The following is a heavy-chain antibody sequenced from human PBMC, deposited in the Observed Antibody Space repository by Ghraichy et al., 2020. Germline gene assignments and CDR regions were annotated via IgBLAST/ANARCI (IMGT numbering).Heavy chain of an antibody. CDR3: ARERGFRVGIFNPLDY. Sequence: LETLSLTCAISGDSVSTNSAAWNWIRQSPWRGLEWLGKTYYRSKWYNDYAVSVKSRITINADTSKNQFSLQLSSLTPEDTAIYYCARERGFRVGIFNPLDYWGQGTLVTVSS. CDR2: TYYRSKWYN. D-gene: IGHD3-10*01. J-gene: IGHJ4*02. V-gene: IGHV6-1*01. CDR1: GDSVSTNSAA.